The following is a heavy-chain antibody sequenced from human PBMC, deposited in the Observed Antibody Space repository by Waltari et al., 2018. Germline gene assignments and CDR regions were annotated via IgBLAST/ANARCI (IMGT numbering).Heavy chain of an antibody. CDR1: GGSFSGYY. CDR2: INHSGST. D-gene: IGHD1-1*01. CDR3: ARKIATTYSKDY. J-gene: IGHJ4*02. V-gene: IGHV4-34*01. Sequence: QVQLQQWGAGLLKPSETLSLTCAVYGGSFSGYYWSWIRQPPGKGLEWIGEINHSGSTNYNPSLKSRGTISVDTSKNQFSLKLSSVTAADTAVYYCARKIATTYSKDYWGQGTLVTVSS.